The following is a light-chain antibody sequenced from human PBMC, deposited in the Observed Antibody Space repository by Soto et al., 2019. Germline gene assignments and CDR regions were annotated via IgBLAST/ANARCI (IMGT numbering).Light chain of an antibody. CDR1: QSVSSGY. CDR2: AAS. CDR3: HQYASSRT. Sequence: EIVLTQSPVTLSLSQGERATLSCRASQSVSSGYFAWYQQKPGQAPRLLIYAASSRAAGIPDRFSGSGSGTDFSLTISRLEPEDFAVYYCHQYASSRTFGPGTKVE. J-gene: IGKJ1*01. V-gene: IGKV3-20*01.